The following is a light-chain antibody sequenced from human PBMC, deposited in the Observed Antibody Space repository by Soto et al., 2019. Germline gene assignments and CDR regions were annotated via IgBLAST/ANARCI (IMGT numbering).Light chain of an antibody. CDR2: AAS. J-gene: IGKJ2*02. CDR1: QRISSY. CDR3: QQYGTSPCT. V-gene: IGKV1-39*01. Sequence: DIQMTQSPSSLSASVGDRVTLTCRAGQRISSYLNWYQQKPGKAPKLLIYAASSLQSGVPSRFSGSGSGTDFTLTISSLQREDFAMYYCQQYGTSPCTFGQGTRLEIK.